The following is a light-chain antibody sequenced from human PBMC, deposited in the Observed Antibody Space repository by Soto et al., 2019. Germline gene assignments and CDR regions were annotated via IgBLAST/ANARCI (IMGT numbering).Light chain of an antibody. CDR1: QSVRSN. CDR3: QQYNNWPLT. CDR2: GAS. J-gene: IGKJ5*01. V-gene: IGKV3D-15*01. Sequence: EIVMTQSPATLSVSPGERATLSCRASQSVRSNLAWYQQKPGQAPRLLIYGASIRATGIPARFSGSGSGTEFTLTISSLQSEDFAVYYCQQYNNWPLTFGQGTRLEIK.